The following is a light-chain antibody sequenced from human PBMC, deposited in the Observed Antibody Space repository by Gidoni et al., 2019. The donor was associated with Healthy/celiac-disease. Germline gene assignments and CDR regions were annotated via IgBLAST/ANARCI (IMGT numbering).Light chain of an antibody. Sequence: SYELTQPPSVSVSPGQTASITCSGDKLVDKYACWYQQKPGQSPVLVIYQDGKRPSGIPERFSGSISGNTATLTISGTQAMDEADYYCQAWDSSTARFVGGTKLTVL. CDR2: QDG. CDR1: KLVDKY. CDR3: QAWDSSTAR. J-gene: IGLJ2*01. V-gene: IGLV3-1*01.